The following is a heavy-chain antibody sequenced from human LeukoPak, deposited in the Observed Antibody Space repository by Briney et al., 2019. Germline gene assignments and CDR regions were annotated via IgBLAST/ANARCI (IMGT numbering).Heavy chain of an antibody. J-gene: IGHJ5*02. Sequence: PSETLSLTCTVSGGSISSYYWSWIRQPPGKGLEWIGCIYYSGSTNYNPSLESRVTISVDTSKNQFSLKLSSVTAADTAVYYCARDYCSSTSCEGWFDPWGQGTLVTVSS. CDR2: IYYSGST. CDR1: GGSISSYY. CDR3: ARDYCSSTSCEGWFDP. D-gene: IGHD2-2*01. V-gene: IGHV4-59*01.